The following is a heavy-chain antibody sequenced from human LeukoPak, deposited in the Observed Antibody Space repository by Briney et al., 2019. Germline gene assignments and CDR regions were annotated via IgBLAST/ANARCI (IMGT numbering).Heavy chain of an antibody. Sequence: GASVKVSCKASGGTFSSYAISWVRQAPGQGLEWMGGIIPIFGTANYAQKFQGRVTITADESTSTAYMELSSLRSDDTAVYYCARDQDINGGFFQPGGYWGQGTLVTVSS. J-gene: IGHJ4*02. CDR2: IIPIFGTA. D-gene: IGHD3-10*01. V-gene: IGHV1-69*13. CDR3: ARDQDINGGFFQPGGY. CDR1: GGTFSSYA.